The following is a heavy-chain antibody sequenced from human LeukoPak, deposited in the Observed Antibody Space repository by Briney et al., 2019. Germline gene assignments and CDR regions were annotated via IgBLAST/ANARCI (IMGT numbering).Heavy chain of an antibody. CDR3: AKDLLSSGTYYFDY. Sequence: GGSLRLSCAASGFTFSSYAMHWVRQAPGKGLEWVAFIRYDGSNKYYADSVKGRFTISRDNSKNTLYLQMNSLRAEDTAVYYCAKDLLSSGTYYFDYWGQGTLVTVSS. D-gene: IGHD3-10*01. J-gene: IGHJ4*02. CDR2: IRYDGSNK. V-gene: IGHV3-30*02. CDR1: GFTFSSYA.